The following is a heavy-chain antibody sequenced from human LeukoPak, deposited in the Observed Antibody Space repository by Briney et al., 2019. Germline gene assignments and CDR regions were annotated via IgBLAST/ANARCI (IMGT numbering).Heavy chain of an antibody. CDR1: GFSFSDYW. J-gene: IGHJ6*03. D-gene: IGHD3-3*01. Sequence: GGSLRLSCAASGFSFSDYWMSWVRQAPGKGLEWVANIKQDGSEKNYVDFVKGRFTFSRDNAKNSLYLQMNSLRAEDTAVYYLVGGSLPSGVVFYYYYYLAVWAKGTTATVS. V-gene: IGHV3-7*01. CDR2: IKQDGSEK. CDR3: VGGSLPSGVVFYYYYYLAV.